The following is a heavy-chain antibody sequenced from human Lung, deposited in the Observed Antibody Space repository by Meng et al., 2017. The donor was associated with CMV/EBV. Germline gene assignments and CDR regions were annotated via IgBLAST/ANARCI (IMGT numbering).Heavy chain of an antibody. CDR2: ISAYNGNT. V-gene: IGHV1-18*01. D-gene: IGHD3-10*01. J-gene: IGHJ4*02. CDR1: GYTFTSCG. CDR3: ARDWELVTHVGDD. Sequence: ASVXVFCNASGYTFTSCGISWVRQAPGQGLEWMGWISAYNGNTNYAQKFQGRVIMTTDTFTSTAYMELRSLRYDDTAVYYCARDWELVTHVGDDWGQGTLVTVSS.